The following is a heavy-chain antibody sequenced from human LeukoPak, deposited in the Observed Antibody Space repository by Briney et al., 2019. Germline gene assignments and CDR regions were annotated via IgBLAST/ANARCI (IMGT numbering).Heavy chain of an antibody. CDR2: IYYSGST. V-gene: IGHV4-59*12. J-gene: IGHJ4*02. CDR3: ARSKAYGSGSYYFDY. CDR1: GGSISSYY. D-gene: IGHD3-10*01. Sequence: SETLSLTCTVSGGSISSYYWSWIRQPPGKGLEWIGYIYYSGSTNYNPSLKSRVTISVDRSKNQFSLKLSSVTAADTAVYYCARSKAYGSGSYYFDYWGQGTLVTVSS.